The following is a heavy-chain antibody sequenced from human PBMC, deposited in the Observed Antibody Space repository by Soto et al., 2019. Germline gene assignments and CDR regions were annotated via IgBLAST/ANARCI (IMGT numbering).Heavy chain of an antibody. J-gene: IGHJ6*02. CDR3: ARDTIFGVAEHGMDV. CDR1: GFTFSSYA. CDR2: ISYDGSNK. Sequence: PGGSLRLSCAASGFTFSSYAMHWVRQAPGKGLEWVAVISYDGSNKYYADSVKGRFTISRDNSKNTLYLQMNSLRAEDTAVYYCARDTIFGVAEHGMDVWGQGTTVTVSS. D-gene: IGHD3-3*01. V-gene: IGHV3-30-3*01.